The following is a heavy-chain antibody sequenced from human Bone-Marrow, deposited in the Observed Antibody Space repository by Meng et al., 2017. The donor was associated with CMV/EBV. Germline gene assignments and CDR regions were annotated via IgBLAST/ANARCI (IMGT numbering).Heavy chain of an antibody. CDR3: ARASRSRYCSSTSCLGGYFDY. Sequence: GSLRLSCTVSGCSISSSSYYGGWIRQPPGKGLEWIGSIYYSGSTYYNPSLKSRVTISVDTSKNQFSLKLSSVTAADTAVYYCARASRSRYCSSTSCLGGYFDYWGQGTLVTVSS. CDR2: IYYSGST. J-gene: IGHJ4*02. CDR1: GCSISSSSYY. D-gene: IGHD2-2*01. V-gene: IGHV4-39*07.